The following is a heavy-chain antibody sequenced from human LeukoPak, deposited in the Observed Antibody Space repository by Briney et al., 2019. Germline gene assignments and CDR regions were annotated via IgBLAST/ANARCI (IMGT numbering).Heavy chain of an antibody. Sequence: QTGGSLRLSCAASGFTFSSYAMSWVRQAPGKGLEWVSAISGSGGSTYYADSVKGRFTISRDNSKNTLYLQMNSLRAEDTAVYYCAKYHPPRVVVPAAVVYFQHWGQGTLVTVSS. CDR3: AKYHPPRVVVPAAVVYFQH. V-gene: IGHV3-23*01. CDR2: ISGSGGST. D-gene: IGHD2-2*01. CDR1: GFTFSSYA. J-gene: IGHJ1*01.